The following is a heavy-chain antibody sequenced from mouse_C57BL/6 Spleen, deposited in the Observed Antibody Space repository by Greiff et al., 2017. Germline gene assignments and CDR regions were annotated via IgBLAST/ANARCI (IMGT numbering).Heavy chain of an antibody. CDR1: GYAFTNYL. Sequence: QVQLKESGAELVRPGTSVKVSCKASGYAFTNYLIEWVKQRPGQGLEWIGVINPGGGGTNYNEKFKGKATLTADKSSSTAYMQLSSLTSEDSAVYFCARADNNYWYFDVWGQGTPVTVSS. CDR3: ARADNNYWYFDV. CDR2: INPGGGGT. D-gene: IGHD3-3*01. V-gene: IGHV1-54*01. J-gene: IGHJ1*01.